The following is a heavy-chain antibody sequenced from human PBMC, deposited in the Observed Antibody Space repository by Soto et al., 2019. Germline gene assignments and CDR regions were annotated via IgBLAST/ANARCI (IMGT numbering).Heavy chain of an antibody. CDR3: AREGNNWNGKDY. D-gene: IGHD1-20*01. CDR1: GYTFTSYE. V-gene: IGHV3-48*03. J-gene: IGHJ4*02. CDR2: ISSSGSTI. Sequence: VQLVQSGAEVKKPGASVKVSCKASGYTFTSYEMNWVRQAPGKGLEWVSYISSSGSTIYYADSVKGRFTISRDNAKNSLYLQMNSLRAEDTAVYYCAREGNNWNGKDYWGQGTLVTVSS.